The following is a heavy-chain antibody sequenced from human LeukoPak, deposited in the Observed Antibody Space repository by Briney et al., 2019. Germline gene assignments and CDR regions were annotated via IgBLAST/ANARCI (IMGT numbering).Heavy chain of an antibody. CDR2: ISGSGGST. CDR1: GFTFSNVW. CDR3: AKDQAPSGILHYYYYGMDV. V-gene: IGHV3-23*01. Sequence: GGSLRLSCAASGFTFSNVWMTWVRQAPGKGLEWVSAISGSGGSTYYADSVKGRFTISRDNSKNTLYLQMNSLRAEDTAVYYCAKDQAPSGILHYYYYGMDVWGQGTTVTVSS. D-gene: IGHD3-10*01. J-gene: IGHJ6*02.